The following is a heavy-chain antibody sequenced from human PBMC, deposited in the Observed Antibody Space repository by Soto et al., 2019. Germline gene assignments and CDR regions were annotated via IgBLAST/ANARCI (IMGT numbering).Heavy chain of an antibody. CDR3: ARIKVDTYMIYWFDN. CDR2: VYYSGST. J-gene: IGHJ5*02. CDR1: GGSVSSGDYY. V-gene: IGHV4-61*08. D-gene: IGHD5-18*01. Sequence: PSETLSLTCTVFGGSVSSGDYYWSWMRQPPGKGLEWIGYVYYSGSTNYNPSLKSRVTISVDTSKNQFSLKLSSVTAGDTAVYYCARIKVDTYMIYWFDNWGQGTRVTVAS.